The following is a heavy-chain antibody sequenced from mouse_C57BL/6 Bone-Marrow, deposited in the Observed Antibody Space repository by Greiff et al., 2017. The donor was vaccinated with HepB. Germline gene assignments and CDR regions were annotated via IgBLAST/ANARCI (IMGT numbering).Heavy chain of an antibody. Sequence: QVQLQQSGAELVRPGASVKLSCKASGYTFTDYYINWVKQRPGQGLEWIARIYPGSGNTYYNEKFKGKATLTAEKSSSTAYMQLSSLTSEDSAVYFCARSDGNWFAYWGQGTTLTVSS. CDR1: GYTFTDYY. CDR2: IYPGSGNT. D-gene: IGHD2-1*01. J-gene: IGHJ2*01. V-gene: IGHV1-76*01. CDR3: ARSDGNWFAY.